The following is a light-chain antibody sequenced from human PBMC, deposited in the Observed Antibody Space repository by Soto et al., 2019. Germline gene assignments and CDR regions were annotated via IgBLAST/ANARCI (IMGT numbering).Light chain of an antibody. CDR2: AAS. CDR1: QSISSY. J-gene: IGKJ5*01. V-gene: IGKV1-39*01. CDR3: QQSYMDPIT. Sequence: DIQMTQSPSSLSASVGDRVTITCRASQSISSYLNWYQQKPGKAPKLLIYAASSLQCGVPSRFSGSGSGTDFTLTISSLQPEDFATYFCQQSYMDPITFGQGTRLEIK.